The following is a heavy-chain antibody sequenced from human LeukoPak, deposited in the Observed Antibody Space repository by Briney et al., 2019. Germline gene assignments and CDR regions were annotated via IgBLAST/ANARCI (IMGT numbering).Heavy chain of an antibody. J-gene: IGHJ6*04. D-gene: IGHD3-10*01. CDR3: ARDPGVRGDTPSSYYYYGMDV. CDR2: IYYSGST. V-gene: IGHV4-59*01. CDR1: GGSISSYY. Sequence: PSETLSLTCTVSGGSISSYYWSWIRQPPGKGLEWIGYIYYSGSTNYNPSLKSRVTISVDTSKNQFSLKLSSVTAADTAVYYCARDPGVRGDTPSSYYYYGMDVWGKGTTVTVSS.